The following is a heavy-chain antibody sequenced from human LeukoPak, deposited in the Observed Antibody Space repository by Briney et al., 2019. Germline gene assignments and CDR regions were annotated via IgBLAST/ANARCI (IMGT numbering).Heavy chain of an antibody. D-gene: IGHD3/OR15-3a*01. CDR2: IIPIFGTA. CDR1: GGTFSSYA. Sequence: GASVKVSCKASGGTFSSYAISWVRQAPGQGLEWMGGIIPIFGTANYAQKFQGRVTITADESTSTAYMELSSLRSEDTAVYYCAKLEAFWTYYYGMDVWGQGTTVTASS. CDR3: AKLEAFWTYYYGMDV. V-gene: IGHV1-69*13. J-gene: IGHJ6*02.